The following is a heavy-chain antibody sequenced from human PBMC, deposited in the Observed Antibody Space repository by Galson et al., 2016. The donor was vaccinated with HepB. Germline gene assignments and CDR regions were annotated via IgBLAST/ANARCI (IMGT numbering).Heavy chain of an antibody. CDR1: GGSISSSSYY. J-gene: IGHJ4*02. CDR3: AGDKNERGYSYGHFDY. Sequence: SETLSLTCTVSGGSISSSSYYWGWIRQPPGKGLEWIGSIYYSGSTYNHPSLESRVSISVDTSKNQFSLKLSSVTAADTAVYYCAGDKNERGYSYGHFDYWGQGALVTVSS. D-gene: IGHD5-18*01. CDR2: IYYSGST. V-gene: IGHV4-39*07.